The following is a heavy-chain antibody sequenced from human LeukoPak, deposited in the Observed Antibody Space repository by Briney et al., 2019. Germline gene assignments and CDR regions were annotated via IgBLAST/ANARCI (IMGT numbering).Heavy chain of an antibody. V-gene: IGHV3-7*03. CDR3: AKASAMIVVVSKHFDY. J-gene: IGHJ4*02. CDR1: GFSFSSYW. CDR2: IRQDESER. D-gene: IGHD3-22*01. Sequence: PGGSLRLSCEGSGFSFSSYWMTWVRQLPGKGPEWVANIRQDESERYFADPVKGRFTISRDNAKKSVYLHMNSLRAEDTAVYYCAKASAMIVVVSKHFDYWGQGTLVTVSS.